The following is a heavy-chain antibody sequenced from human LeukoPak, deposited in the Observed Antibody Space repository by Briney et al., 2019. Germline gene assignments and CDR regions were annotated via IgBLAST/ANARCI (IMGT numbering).Heavy chain of an antibody. D-gene: IGHD3-10*01. CDR1: GFTFSSYA. CDR2: ISYDGSNK. CDR3: ASEYYHGSGSYYTFDC. J-gene: IGHJ4*02. V-gene: IGHV3-30*04. Sequence: GGSLRLSCAASGFTFSSYAMHWVRQAPGKGLEWVAVISYDGSNKYYADSVKGRFTISRDNSKNTLYLQMKSLRAEDTAVYYCASEYYHGSGSYYTFDCWGQGTLVTVSS.